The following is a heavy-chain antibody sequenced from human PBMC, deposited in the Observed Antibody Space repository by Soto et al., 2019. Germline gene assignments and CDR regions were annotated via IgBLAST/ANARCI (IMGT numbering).Heavy chain of an antibody. D-gene: IGHD3-3*01. CDR2: IYSSGST. Sequence: QVHLQESGPGLVKPSETLSLTCTVSGGAMNSYYWTWIRQPAGKGLEWIGRIYSSGSTKYNPSLQSRVTMSLDTSKNQFSLRLTSVTAAETAVYYCARGQRFSDWFDPWGQGTLVTVSS. V-gene: IGHV4-4*07. CDR1: GGAMNSYY. CDR3: ARGQRFSDWFDP. J-gene: IGHJ5*02.